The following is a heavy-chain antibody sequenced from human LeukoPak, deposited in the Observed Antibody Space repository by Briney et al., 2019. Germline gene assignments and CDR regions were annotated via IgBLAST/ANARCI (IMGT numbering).Heavy chain of an antibody. Sequence: PGGSLRLSCAASGFTFSSYAMSWVRRAPGKGLEWISAISGSGGSTYYADSVKGRFTISRDNSKNTLYLQMNSLRAEDTAVYYCAKSNYRDGYNALDYWGQGTLVTVSS. CDR1: GFTFSSYA. CDR2: ISGSGGST. D-gene: IGHD5-24*01. CDR3: AKSNYRDGYNALDY. V-gene: IGHV3-23*01. J-gene: IGHJ4*02.